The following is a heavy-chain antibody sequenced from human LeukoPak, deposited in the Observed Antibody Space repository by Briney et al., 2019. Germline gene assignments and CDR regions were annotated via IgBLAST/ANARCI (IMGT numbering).Heavy chain of an antibody. V-gene: IGHV5-51*01. CDR1: GYSFTNYW. CDR3: ARRLRYSDGGYFDY. D-gene: IGHD3-9*01. J-gene: IGHJ4*02. CDR2: IYPGDSDT. Sequence: GESLKISCKGSGYSFTNYWIGWVRQMPGKGLEWMAIIYPGDSDTGYSPSFRGQVTISADKSISAAYLQWSSLKASDTAMYYCARRLRYSDGGYFDYWGQGTLVTDSS.